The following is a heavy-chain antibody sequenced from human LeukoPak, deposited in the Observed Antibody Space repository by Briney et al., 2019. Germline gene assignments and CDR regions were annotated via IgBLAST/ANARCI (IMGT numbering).Heavy chain of an antibody. CDR2: INTDGSTT. Sequence: PGGSLRLSCAASGFTFSSYWMHWVRQAPGKGLVWVSRINTDGSTTTYAASVKGRFTISRDNAKNTLYLQMNSLRAEDTAVYYCAGNRAGWFDPWGQGTLVTVSS. J-gene: IGHJ5*02. CDR3: AGNRAGWFDP. V-gene: IGHV3-74*01. D-gene: IGHD2/OR15-2a*01. CDR1: GFTFSSYW.